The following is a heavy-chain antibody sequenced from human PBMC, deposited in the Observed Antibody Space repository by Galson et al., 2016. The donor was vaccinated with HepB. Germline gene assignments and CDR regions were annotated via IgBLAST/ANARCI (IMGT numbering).Heavy chain of an antibody. V-gene: IGHV4-61*01. D-gene: IGHD4-17*01. CDR3: ARIKRPASGDYAFDS. CDR1: GGSVNSGSHY. CDR2: VYHSGTT. J-gene: IGHJ4*02. Sequence: ETLSLTCTVSGGSVNSGSHYWSWIRQPPGKTLEWIGYVYHSGTTNYNPPLKSRLTVSVDTSKNQFSLTLTSVTAADTAVYFCARIKRPASGDYAFDSWGQGTLVTVSS.